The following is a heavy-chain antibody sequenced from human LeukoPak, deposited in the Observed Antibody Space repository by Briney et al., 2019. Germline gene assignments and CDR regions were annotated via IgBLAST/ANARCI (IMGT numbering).Heavy chain of an antibody. CDR3: ARGLRSSSWLYYYYYYMDV. D-gene: IGHD6-13*01. Sequence: ASVKLSCTASGYTFTSYDINWVRQATGQGLEWMGWMNPNSGNTGYAQKFQGRVTMTRNTSISTAYMELSSLRSEDTAVYYCARGLRSSSWLYYYYYYMDVWGKGTTVTVSS. CDR2: MNPNSGNT. V-gene: IGHV1-8*01. CDR1: GYTFTSYD. J-gene: IGHJ6*03.